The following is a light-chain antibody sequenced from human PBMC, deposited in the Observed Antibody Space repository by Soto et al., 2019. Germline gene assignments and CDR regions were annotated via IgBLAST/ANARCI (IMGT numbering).Light chain of an antibody. CDR1: QGLSSD. J-gene: IGKJ3*01. Sequence: AIRMTQSPSSLSASTAARVTITCRASQGLSSDLAWYQQKPGKAPKLLIYAASTLQSGVSSRFSGSGSGTDFTLTINNLQPEDFATYYCQQANSFPRTFGPGTMVD. CDR2: AAS. CDR3: QQANSFPRT. V-gene: IGKV1-8*01.